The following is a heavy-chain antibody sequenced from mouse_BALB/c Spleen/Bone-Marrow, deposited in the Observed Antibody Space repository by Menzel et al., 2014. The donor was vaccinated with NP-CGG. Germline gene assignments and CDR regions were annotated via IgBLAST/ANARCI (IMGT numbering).Heavy chain of an antibody. D-gene: IGHD2-1*01. J-gene: IGHJ3*01. CDR3: ARNRGNYFSWFAY. CDR1: GFSLTSYG. CDR2: IWSGGST. Sequence: QVHLQQPGPGLVQPSQSLSITCTDSGFSLTSYGVHWVRQSPGKGLEWLGVIWSGGSTDYNAAFISRLSISKDNSKSQVFFKMNSLQADVTAIYYCARNRGNYFSWFAYWGQGTLVTVSA. V-gene: IGHV2-4-1*01.